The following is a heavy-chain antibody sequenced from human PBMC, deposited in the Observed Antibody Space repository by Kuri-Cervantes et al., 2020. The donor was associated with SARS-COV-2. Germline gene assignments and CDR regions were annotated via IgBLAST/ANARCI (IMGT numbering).Heavy chain of an antibody. D-gene: IGHD5-18*01. CDR3: ARDWGWIQLWPTDAFDI. Sequence: SVKVSCKASGYTFTGYYMHWVRQAPGQGLEWMGWINPNSGGTNYAQKFQGRVTMTRDTSISTAYMELSRLGPDDTAVYYCARDWGWIQLWPTDAFDIWGQGTMVTVSS. V-gene: IGHV1-2*02. CDR1: GYTFTGYY. J-gene: IGHJ3*02. CDR2: INPNSGGT.